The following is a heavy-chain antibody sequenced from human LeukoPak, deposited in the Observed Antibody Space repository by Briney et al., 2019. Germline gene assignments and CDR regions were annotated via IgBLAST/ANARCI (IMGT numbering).Heavy chain of an antibody. CDR1: GGPISSYY. Sequence: SETLSLTCTVSGGPISSYYWSWIRQPPGKGLEWIGYIYYSGSTNYNPSLKSRVTISVDTSKNQFSLKLSSVTAADTAVYYCARGLVVVPAAMSVWGQGTLVTVSS. V-gene: IGHV4-59*01. CDR3: ARGLVVVPAAMSV. D-gene: IGHD2-2*01. J-gene: IGHJ4*02. CDR2: IYYSGST.